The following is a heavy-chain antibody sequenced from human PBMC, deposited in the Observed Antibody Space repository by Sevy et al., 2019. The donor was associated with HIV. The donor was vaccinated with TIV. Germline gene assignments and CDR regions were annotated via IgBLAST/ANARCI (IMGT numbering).Heavy chain of an antibody. CDR1: GFTVSSNY. J-gene: IGHJ3*02. CDR3: AREEWELLEGAFDI. D-gene: IGHD1-26*01. V-gene: IGHV3-53*01. CDR2: IYSGGST. Sequence: GESLKISCAASGFTVSSNYMSWVRQAPGKGLEWVSVIYSGGSTYYADSVKGRFTISRDNSKNTLYLQMNSLRAEDTAVYYCAREEWELLEGAFDIWGQRTMVTVSS.